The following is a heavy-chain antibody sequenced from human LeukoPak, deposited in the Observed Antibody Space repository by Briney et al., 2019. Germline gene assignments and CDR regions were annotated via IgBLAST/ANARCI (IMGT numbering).Heavy chain of an antibody. D-gene: IGHD5-24*01. Sequence: PSGTLSLTCTVSGGSISTSDHFWGWIRQPPGKGLEWIGNTHFSGNTYYNPSLGSRVIISVDMSKNELSLRLNSVTAADTAVYYCARRGRWLQSGHYFYGMDVWGQGTTVTVSS. V-gene: IGHV4-39*01. J-gene: IGHJ6*02. CDR3: ARRGRWLQSGHYFYGMDV. CDR2: THFSGNT. CDR1: GGSISTSDHF.